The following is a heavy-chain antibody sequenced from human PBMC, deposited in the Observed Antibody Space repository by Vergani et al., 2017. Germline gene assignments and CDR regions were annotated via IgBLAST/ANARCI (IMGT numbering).Heavy chain of an antibody. CDR2: ISYDGDRR. CDR3: AKDANEWQIIRGDLDH. D-gene: IGHD1-26*01. CDR1: GFSFRGHG. V-gene: IGHV3-30*18. Sequence: QVHLVESGGGVVQPGRSLTLSCVASGFSFRGHGMHWVRQAPGKGLEWVAMISYDGDRRDYGDFAKGRFTISRDSSKTVYLQMNSLRVEDTAMYFCAKDANEWQIIRGDLDHWGQGTLVTVSS. J-gene: IGHJ4*02.